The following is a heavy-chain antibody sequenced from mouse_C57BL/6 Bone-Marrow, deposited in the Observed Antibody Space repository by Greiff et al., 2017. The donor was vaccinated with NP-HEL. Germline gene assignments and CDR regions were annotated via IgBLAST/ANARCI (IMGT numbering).Heavy chain of an antibody. CDR2: IYPGSGST. CDR1: GYTFTSYW. CDR3: ARSHYGSDYYAMDY. Sequence: VQLQQPGAELVKPGASVKMSCKASGYTFTSYWITWVKQRPGQGLEWIGDIYPGSGSTNYNEKFKSKATLTVDTSSSTAYMQLSSLTSEDSAVYYCARSHYGSDYYAMDYWGQGTSVTVSS. V-gene: IGHV1-55*01. D-gene: IGHD1-1*01. J-gene: IGHJ4*01.